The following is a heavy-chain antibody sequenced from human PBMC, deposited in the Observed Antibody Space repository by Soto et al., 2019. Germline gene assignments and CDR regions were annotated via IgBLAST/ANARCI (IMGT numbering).Heavy chain of an antibody. J-gene: IGHJ4*02. CDR2: ISGSGDVI. CDR3: ARAPDCGEGSCYRHFDL. V-gene: IGHV3-11*01. Sequence: VGSLRLSCAASAFKFSDYYMSWVRQAPGKGLKWVSYISGSGDVIYYADSVKGRFTISRDNDKKSVHLQMDTLGAEDTALYYCARAPDCGEGSCYRHFDLWGQGTRVTVSS. D-gene: IGHD2-15*01. CDR1: AFKFSDYY.